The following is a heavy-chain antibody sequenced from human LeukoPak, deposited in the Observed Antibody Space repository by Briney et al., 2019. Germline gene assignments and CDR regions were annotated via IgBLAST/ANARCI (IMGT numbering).Heavy chain of an antibody. V-gene: IGHV3-48*04. J-gene: IGHJ3*02. CDR1: GFTFSSYS. D-gene: IGHD3-3*01. CDR2: ISSSGSTI. Sequence: GGSLILSCAASGFTFSSYSMNWVRQAPGKGLEWVSYISSSGSTIYYADSVKGRFTISRDNAKNSLYLQMNSLRAEDTAVYYCASGVRFLEWLPSPPDAFDIWGQGTMVTVSS. CDR3: ASGVRFLEWLPSPPDAFDI.